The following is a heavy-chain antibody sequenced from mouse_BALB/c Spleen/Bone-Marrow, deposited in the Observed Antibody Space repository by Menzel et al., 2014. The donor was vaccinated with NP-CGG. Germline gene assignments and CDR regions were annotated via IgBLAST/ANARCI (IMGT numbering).Heavy chain of an antibody. CDR1: GFTFSSYG. CDR2: INSDGGST. CDR3: ARDYYGSSYAMDY. J-gene: IGHJ4*01. V-gene: IGHV5-6-3*01. Sequence: EVKLVESGGGLVQPGGSLKLSCAASGFTFSSYGMSWVRPTPDKRLGLVATINSDGGSTYYPDSVKGRFTISRDDAKNTLYLQMSSLKSEDTAMYYCARDYYGSSYAMDYWGQGTSVTVSS. D-gene: IGHD1-1*01.